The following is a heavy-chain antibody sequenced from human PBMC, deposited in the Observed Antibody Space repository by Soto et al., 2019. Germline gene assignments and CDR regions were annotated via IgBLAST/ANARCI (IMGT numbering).Heavy chain of an antibody. Sequence: EVQLLESGGGLVQPGGSLRLSCAASGFTFSSYAMSWVRQAPGKGLEWVSAISGSGGSTYYADSVKGRFTISRDNSKNTLYLKMNSLRAEDTAVYYCAKAPWRYGDPYYYYSMDVWGKGTTVTVSS. D-gene: IGHD4-17*01. CDR1: GFTFSSYA. V-gene: IGHV3-23*01. CDR2: ISGSGGST. CDR3: AKAPWRYGDPYYYYSMDV. J-gene: IGHJ6*03.